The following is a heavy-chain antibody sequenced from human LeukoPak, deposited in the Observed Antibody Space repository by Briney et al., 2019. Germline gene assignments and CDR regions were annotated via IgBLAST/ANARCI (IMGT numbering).Heavy chain of an antibody. CDR2: ISGSGGST. D-gene: IGHD5-18*01. CDR3: AQGRLGYSYGAFDH. V-gene: IGHV3-23*01. J-gene: IGHJ4*02. Sequence: GGSLRLSCAASGFTFSNYAMSWVRQAPGKGLEWDSVISGSGGSTNFADSVKGRFTSSRDNSKNTLYLQMHSLRVEDTAVYYCAQGRLGYSYGAFDHWGQGTLVTVSS. CDR1: GFTFSNYA.